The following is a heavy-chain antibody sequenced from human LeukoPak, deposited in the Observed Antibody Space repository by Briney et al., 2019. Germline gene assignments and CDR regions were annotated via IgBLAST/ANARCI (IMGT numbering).Heavy chain of an antibody. D-gene: IGHD2-15*01. CDR2: IYHSGTT. V-gene: IGHV4-59*01. J-gene: IGHJ1*01. Sequence: SETLSLTCTVFGGSISSYYWTWIRQPPGKGLEWIGYIYHSGTTNYNPSLKSRVTISADTSKSQFSLKLNSVTAADTAVYYCAQKAPYSPGYSQHWGQGTLVTVSS. CDR1: GGSISSYY. CDR3: AQKAPYSPGYSQH.